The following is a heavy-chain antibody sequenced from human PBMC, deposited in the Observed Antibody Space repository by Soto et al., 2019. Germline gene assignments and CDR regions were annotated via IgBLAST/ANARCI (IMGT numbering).Heavy chain of an antibody. CDR1: GGSITSCS. CDR3: ARSVGATPVRYFDY. V-gene: IGHV4-59*12. CDR2: IHYSGST. Sequence: PSETLSLTCTVSGGSITSCSWSWFRQPPGKGLEWIGYIHYSGSTNYNPSLKSRVTVSVDTSKHQFSVKLSSVTAADTAVYHCARSVGATPVRYFDYWGQGTLVTVSS. J-gene: IGHJ4*02. D-gene: IGHD1-26*01.